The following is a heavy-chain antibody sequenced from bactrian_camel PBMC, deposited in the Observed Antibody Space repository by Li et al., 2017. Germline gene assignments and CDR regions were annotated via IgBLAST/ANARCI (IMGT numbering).Heavy chain of an antibody. CDR2: IYTGSGNT. CDR1: GRTYGRNC. Sequence: HVQLVESGGGSVQAGGSLRLSCAASGRTYGRNCMAWFRQAPGKEREGVARIYTGSGNTYYADSVKGRFTISQDNAKNTVYLQMNSLKPDDTAVYFCVTWLDGYWGQGTQVTVS. CDR3: VTWLDGY. J-gene: IGHJ6*01. D-gene: IGHD2*01. V-gene: IGHV3S54*01.